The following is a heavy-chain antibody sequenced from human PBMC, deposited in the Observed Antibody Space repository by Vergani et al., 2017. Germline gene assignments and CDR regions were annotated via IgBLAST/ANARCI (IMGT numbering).Heavy chain of an antibody. D-gene: IGHD6-19*01. CDR2: ISYEGSNK. CDR3: ARAVAGFGREDY. Sequence: QVQLVESGGGVFQPGGSLRLSCAASGFTFSSYAMHWVRQAPGKGLEWVAVISYEGSNKYYADSVKGRFTIPRDNSKNTLYLQMNSLRAEDTAVYYCARAVAGFGREDYWGQGTLVTVSS. J-gene: IGHJ4*02. V-gene: IGHV3-30-3*01. CDR1: GFTFSSYA.